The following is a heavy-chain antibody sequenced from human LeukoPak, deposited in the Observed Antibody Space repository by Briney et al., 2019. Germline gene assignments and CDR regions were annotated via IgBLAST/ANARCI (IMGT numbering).Heavy chain of an antibody. D-gene: IGHD3-10*01. CDR3: ARGQNGSGSYSFDY. CDR1: GGSISSSSYY. V-gene: IGHV4-39*06. CDR2: IYYSGST. Sequence: SETLSLTCTVSGGSISSSSYYWGWIRQPPGKGLEWIGSIYYSGSTYYNPSLKSRVTKSVDTSKNQFPLKLSSVTAADTAVYYCARGQNGSGSYSFDYWGQGTLVTVSS. J-gene: IGHJ4*02.